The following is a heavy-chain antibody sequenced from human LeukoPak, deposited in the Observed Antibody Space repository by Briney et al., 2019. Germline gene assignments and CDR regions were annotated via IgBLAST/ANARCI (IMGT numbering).Heavy chain of an antibody. CDR1: GFTFSSYW. V-gene: IGHV3-66*01. J-gene: IGHJ4*02. CDR2: IYSGGST. D-gene: IGHD3-10*01. Sequence: GGSLRLSCAASGFTFSSYWMHWVRQAPGKGLEWVSVIYSGGSTYYADSVKGRFTISRDNSKNTLYLQMNSLRAEDTAVYYCAREYYYGSGSYYLDYWGQGTLVTVSS. CDR3: AREYYYGSGSYYLDY.